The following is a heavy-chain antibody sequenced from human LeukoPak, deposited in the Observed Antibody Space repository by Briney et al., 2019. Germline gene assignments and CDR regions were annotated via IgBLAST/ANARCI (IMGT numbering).Heavy chain of an antibody. CDR3: ARYIGEPKRFGEGWFDP. CDR1: GFTFSSYA. J-gene: IGHJ5*02. Sequence: PGRSLRLSCAASGFTFSSYAMHWVRQAPGKGLEWVAVISYDGSNKYYADSVKGRFTISRDNSKNTLYLQMNSLRAEDTAVYYCARYIGEPKRFGEGWFDPWGQGTLVTVSS. D-gene: IGHD3-10*01. CDR2: ISYDGSNK. V-gene: IGHV3-30*04.